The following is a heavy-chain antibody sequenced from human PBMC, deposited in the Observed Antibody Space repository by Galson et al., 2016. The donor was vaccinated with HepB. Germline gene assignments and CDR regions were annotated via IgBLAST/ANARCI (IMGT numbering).Heavy chain of an antibody. CDR2: IRSKANSYAT. V-gene: IGHV3-73*01. J-gene: IGHJ4*02. Sequence: SLRLSCAASGFIFSGSAMHWVRQASGKGLEWLGRIRSKANSYATTYAASVKGRFTISRDDSKNTAYLQMNSLKTEDTAMYYCTRGCCSSTSCYANDYGGQGTLVTVSS. D-gene: IGHD2-2*01. CDR3: TRGCCSSTSCYANDY. CDR1: GFIFSGSA.